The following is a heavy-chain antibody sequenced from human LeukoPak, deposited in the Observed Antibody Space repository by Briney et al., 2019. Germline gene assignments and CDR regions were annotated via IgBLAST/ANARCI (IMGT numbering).Heavy chain of an antibody. CDR1: GGSFSGYY. V-gene: IGHV3-11*04. CDR3: ATGGADENFDY. CDR2: ISSSGSTI. Sequence: LSLTCAVYGGSFSGYYWSWIRQAPGKGLEWVSYISSSGSTIYYADTVKGRFTISRDNAKNSLYLQMNSLRAEDTAVYYCATGGADENFDYWGQGTLVTVSS. J-gene: IGHJ4*02. D-gene: IGHD4/OR15-4a*01.